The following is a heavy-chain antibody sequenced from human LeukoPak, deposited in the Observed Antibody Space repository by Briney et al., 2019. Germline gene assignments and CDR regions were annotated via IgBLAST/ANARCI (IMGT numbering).Heavy chain of an antibody. V-gene: IGHV4-4*02. CDR3: ARDLRDYGMDV. CDR1: GGSISSSNW. Sequence: MASETLSLTCAVSGGSISSSNWWSWVRQPPGKGLEWIGEIYHSGSTNYNPSLKSRVTISVDTSKNQFSLKLSSVTAADTAVYYCARDLRDYGMDVWGQGTTVTVSS. CDR2: IYHSGST. J-gene: IGHJ6*02.